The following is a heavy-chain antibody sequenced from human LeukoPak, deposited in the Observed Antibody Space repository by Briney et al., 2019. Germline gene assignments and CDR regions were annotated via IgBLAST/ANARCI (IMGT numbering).Heavy chain of an antibody. J-gene: IGHJ4*02. CDR3: FRYGDADDNFNY. CDR1: GGSIGSYY. V-gene: IGHV4-59*08. CDR2: IYYTGST. D-gene: IGHD4-17*01. Sequence: MPSETLSLTCTVSGGSIGSYYWSWIRQSPGKGLDWIGYIYYTGSTDYNPSLKSRVTISVDTSKNQFSLKLTSVTAPDTAVYYCFRYGDADDNFNYWGQGTLVTVSS.